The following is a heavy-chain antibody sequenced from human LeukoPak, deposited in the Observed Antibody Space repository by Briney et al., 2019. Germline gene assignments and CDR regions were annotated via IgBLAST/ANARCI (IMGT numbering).Heavy chain of an antibody. CDR2: IYYSGST. V-gene: IGHV4-39*01. D-gene: IGHD2-8*01. CDR3: ARVSGYCPDGVCRFDY. CDR1: GGSISSSSYY. Sequence: SETLSLTCTVSGGSISSSSYYWGWSRQPPGKGLEWIGSIYYSGSTYYNPSLKSRVTISVDTSKNQFSLKLSSVTAADTAVYYCARVSGYCPDGVCRFDYWGQGTLVTVSS. J-gene: IGHJ4*02.